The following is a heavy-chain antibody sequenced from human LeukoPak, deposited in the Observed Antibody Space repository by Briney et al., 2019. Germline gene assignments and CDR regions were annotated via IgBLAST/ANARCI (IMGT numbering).Heavy chain of an antibody. CDR3: AKEYLSGFDP. J-gene: IGHJ5*02. D-gene: IGHD1-14*01. Sequence: GGSLRLSCAASGFTFSSYGMHWFRQAPGKGLEGVAIISHDGNNKYYADSVKGRFTISRDNSKNTLYLQMNSLRAEDTAVYYCAKEYLSGFDPWGQGTLVTVSS. CDR1: GFTFSSYG. CDR2: ISHDGNNK. V-gene: IGHV3-30*18.